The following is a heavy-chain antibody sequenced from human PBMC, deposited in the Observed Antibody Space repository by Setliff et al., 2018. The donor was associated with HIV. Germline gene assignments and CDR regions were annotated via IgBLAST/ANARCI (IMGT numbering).Heavy chain of an antibody. CDR3: ARDSVLYCSGGSCLGGIDAFDI. V-gene: IGHV1-69*05. J-gene: IGHJ3*02. CDR2: IIPIVGTA. CDR1: GGTFSSYA. D-gene: IGHD2-15*01. Sequence: ASVKVSCKASGGTFSSYAISWVRQAPGQGLEWMGGIIPIVGTANYAQKFQGRVTITTDESTSTAYMELSSLRSEDTAVYYCARDSVLYCSGGSCLGGIDAFDIWGQGTMVTVPS.